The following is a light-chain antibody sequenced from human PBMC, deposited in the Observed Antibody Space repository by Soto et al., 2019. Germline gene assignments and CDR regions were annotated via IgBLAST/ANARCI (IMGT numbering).Light chain of an antibody. CDR1: QSLLNSDDGNTY. CDR2: TLS. J-gene: IGKJ1*01. Sequence: DIVMTQTPLSLPVTPGEPASISCRSSQSLLNSDDGNTYLDWYLQKPGQSPQLLIKTLSFRASGVPGRFSGSGLGTDFTLKISRVEADDVGVYYCMQRIEFPWTFGQGTKVEIK. CDR3: MQRIEFPWT. V-gene: IGKV2-40*01.